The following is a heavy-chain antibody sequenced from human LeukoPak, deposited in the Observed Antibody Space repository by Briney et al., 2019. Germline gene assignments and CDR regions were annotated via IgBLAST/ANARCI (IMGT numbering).Heavy chain of an antibody. V-gene: IGHV4-31*03. J-gene: IGHJ3*02. Sequence: PSQTPSLTCNVAYRFISRGGYYWSWIRQHPGKDLHWIGYIYYSGNTYYNPSLKSRVTISVYTSKIQFSLKLSSVSAADTAVYYCARVSPLSVVVPAAILGAFDIWGQGTMVTVSS. D-gene: IGHD2-2*02. CDR2: IYYSGNT. CDR3: ARVSPLSVVVPAAILGAFDI. CDR1: YRFISRGGYY.